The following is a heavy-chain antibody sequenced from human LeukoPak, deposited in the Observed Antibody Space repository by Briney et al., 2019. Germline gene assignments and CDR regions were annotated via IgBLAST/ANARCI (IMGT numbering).Heavy chain of an antibody. V-gene: IGHV3-23*01. CDR2: ISGSGGST. D-gene: IGHD3-10*01. CDR3: AKDYYGSGSYYNGVDY. CDR1: GFTFSSYG. Sequence: GGSLRLSCAASGFTFSSYGMSWVRQAPGKGLEWVSAISGSGGSTYYAASVKGRITISSDNSKNTLYLLISSITADDTAVYYCAKDYYGSGSYYNGVDYWGQGTLVTVSS. J-gene: IGHJ4*02.